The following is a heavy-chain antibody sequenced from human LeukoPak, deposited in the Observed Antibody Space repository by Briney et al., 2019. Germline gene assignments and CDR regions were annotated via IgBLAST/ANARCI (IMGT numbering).Heavy chain of an antibody. CDR2: INPNSDNT. Sequence: ASVKVPCQASGYTFSSFDMNWVRQAPGQGLEWMGWINPNSDNTVYGQKFQGRLTLTRDTSTSTAYMELSSLTSDDTAVYFCARSVAGQEYWGQGTLVTVSS. V-gene: IGHV1-8*01. D-gene: IGHD6-19*01. CDR3: ARSVAGQEY. J-gene: IGHJ4*02. CDR1: GYTFSSFD.